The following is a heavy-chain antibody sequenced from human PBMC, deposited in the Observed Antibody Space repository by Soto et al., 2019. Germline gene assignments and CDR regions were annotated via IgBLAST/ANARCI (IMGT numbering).Heavy chain of an antibody. CDR2: GIPMLGTT. CDR1: GGTFRGHG. V-gene: IGHV1-69*01. Sequence: QVPLVQSGAEVKKPGSSVKVSCRASGGTFRGHGIRLVRQAPGQGVEWMGGGIPMLGTTNYAQKFQGRVTLTADESTPTVYMEVSSLRSEHTAVYYCARDEAFYPSGKYAVDVWGQGTTVTVSS. J-gene: IGHJ6*02. CDR3: ARDEAFYPSGKYAVDV. D-gene: IGHD3-10*01.